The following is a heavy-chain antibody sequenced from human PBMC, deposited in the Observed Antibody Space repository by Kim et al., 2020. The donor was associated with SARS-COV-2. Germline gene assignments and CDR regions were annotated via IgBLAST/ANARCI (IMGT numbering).Heavy chain of an antibody. Sequence: ASVKVSCKASGYTFSAYDIHWVRQAPGQGPEWVGRIDPYTGGTNYAQKFQGRVTITADTSIATAHMELNSLGSDDTAVYFCARDQAVVADYCGHGTRVA. V-gene: IGHV1-2*06. CDR1: GYTFSAYD. CDR3: ARDQAVVADY. J-gene: IGHJ4*01. D-gene: IGHD2-21*01. CDR2: IDPYTGGT.